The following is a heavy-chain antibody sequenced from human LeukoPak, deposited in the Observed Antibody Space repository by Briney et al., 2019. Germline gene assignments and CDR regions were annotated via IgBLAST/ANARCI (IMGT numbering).Heavy chain of an antibody. D-gene: IGHD5-12*01. CDR3: ARAGVRGKDIVATITVLDY. CDR2: ISAYSGNT. CDR1: GYTFTSYG. Sequence: ASVKVSCKASGYTFTSYGISWVRQAPGQGLEWMGWISAYSGNTNYAQKLQGRVTMTTDTSTSTAYMELRSLRSDDTAVYYCARAGVRGKDIVATITVLDYWGQGTLVTVSS. V-gene: IGHV1-18*01. J-gene: IGHJ4*02.